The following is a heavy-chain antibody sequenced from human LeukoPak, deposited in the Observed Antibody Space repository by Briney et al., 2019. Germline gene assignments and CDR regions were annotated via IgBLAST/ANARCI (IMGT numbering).Heavy chain of an antibody. Sequence: GGSLRLSCAASGFTFSSYSMDWVRQAPGKGLEWVSSISSSSSYIYYADSVKGRFTISRDNAKNSLYLQMNSLRAEDTAVYYCARYSSSSLLDYWGREPWSPSPQ. CDR3: ARYSSSSLLDY. D-gene: IGHD6-6*01. CDR2: ISSSSSYI. CDR1: GFTFSSYS. V-gene: IGHV3-21*01. J-gene: IGHJ4*02.